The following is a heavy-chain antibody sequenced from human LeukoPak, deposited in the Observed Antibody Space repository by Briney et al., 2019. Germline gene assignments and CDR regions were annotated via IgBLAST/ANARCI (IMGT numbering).Heavy chain of an antibody. D-gene: IGHD6-13*01. CDR1: GYSFTSYW. CDR3: ARGSGRSSWYRGHISWFDP. Sequence: GESLKISCKGSGYSFTSYWIGWVRQMPGKGLEWMGIIYPGDSDTRYSPSFQGQVTISADKSISTAYLQWSSLKASDTAMYYCARGSGRSSWYRGHISWFDPWGQGTLVTVSS. CDR2: IYPGDSDT. V-gene: IGHV5-51*01. J-gene: IGHJ5*02.